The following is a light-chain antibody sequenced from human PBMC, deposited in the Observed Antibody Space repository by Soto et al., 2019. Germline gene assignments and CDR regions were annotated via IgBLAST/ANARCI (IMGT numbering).Light chain of an antibody. J-gene: IGLJ3*02. V-gene: IGLV1-44*01. CDR1: NSNIGRNT. CDR2: YTD. Sequence: QSVLTQPPSASGTPGQRVTISCSGSNSNIGRNTINWYQQLPGTAPKLLIYYTDQRPSGVPDRFSGSKSGTSASLAISGLQSEDEADYYCAAWDDSLIGPVFGGGTKLTVL. CDR3: AAWDDSLIGPV.